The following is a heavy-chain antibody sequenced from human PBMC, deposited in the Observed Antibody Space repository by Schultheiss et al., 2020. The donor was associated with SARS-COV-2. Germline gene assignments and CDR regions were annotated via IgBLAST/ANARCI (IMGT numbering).Heavy chain of an antibody. D-gene: IGHD2-2*01. V-gene: IGHV4-59*05. Sequence: SQTLSLTCTVSGGSISSYYWSWIRQPPGKGLEWIGSIYYSGSTYYNPSLKSRVTISVDTSKNQFSLKLSSVTAADTAVYYCARHNSYCSSTSCGWFDPWGQGTLVTVSS. CDR3: ARHNSYCSSTSCGWFDP. CDR1: GGSISSYY. J-gene: IGHJ5*02. CDR2: IYYSGST.